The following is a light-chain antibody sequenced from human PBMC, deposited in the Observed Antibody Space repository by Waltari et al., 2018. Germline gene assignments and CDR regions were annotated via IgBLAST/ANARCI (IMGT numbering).Light chain of an antibody. CDR1: QNVDTY. CDR3: QQRNTWPPYT. CDR2: NSS. J-gene: IGKJ2*01. V-gene: IGKV3-11*01. Sequence: DIVLPQSPVTLSFSPGERATLFCGASQNVDTYLAWYQQKPGQAPRLLIYNSSHRASGVPARFSGGGSGTDFTLTISSVEPEDIAIYYCQQRNTWPPYTFGQGTKLELK.